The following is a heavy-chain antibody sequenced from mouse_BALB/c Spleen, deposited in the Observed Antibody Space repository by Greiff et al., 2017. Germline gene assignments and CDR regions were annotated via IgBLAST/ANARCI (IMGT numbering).Heavy chain of an antibody. Sequence: EVQLVESGPELVKPGASVKISCKTSGYTFTEYTMHWVKQSHGKSLEWIGGINPNNGGTSYNQKFKGKATLTVDKSSSTAYMELRSLTSEDSAVYYCARRGGRTARAKDYYAMDYWGQGTSVTVSS. D-gene: IGHD3-2*01. CDR2: INPNNGGT. V-gene: IGHV1-18*01. J-gene: IGHJ4*01. CDR3: ARRGGRTARAKDYYAMDY. CDR1: GYTFTEYT.